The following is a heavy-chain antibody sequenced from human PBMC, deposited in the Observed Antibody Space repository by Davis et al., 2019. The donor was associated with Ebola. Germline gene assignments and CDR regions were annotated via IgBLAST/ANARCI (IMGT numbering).Heavy chain of an antibody. CDR3: ARAPVGTPEYYFDC. D-gene: IGHD4-23*01. CDR2: INPNSDGT. J-gene: IGHJ4*02. V-gene: IGHV1-2*04. CDR1: GYTFTGYY. Sequence: ASVKVSCKASGYTFTGYYMHWVRQAPGQGLEWMGWINPNSDGTNYAQKFQGWVTMTRDTSISTAYMELSSLRSEDTAVYYCARAPVGTPEYYFDCWGQGTLVTVSS.